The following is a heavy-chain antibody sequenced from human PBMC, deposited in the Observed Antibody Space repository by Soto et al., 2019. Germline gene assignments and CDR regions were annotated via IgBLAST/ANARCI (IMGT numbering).Heavy chain of an antibody. CDR3: ARCESSGMDYYYMDV. J-gene: IGHJ6*03. Sequence: PGESLKISCKGSGYSFTSYWIGWVRQMPGKGLEWMGIIYPGDSDTRYSPSFQGQVTISADKSISTAYLQWSSLKASDTAMYYCARCESSGMDYYYMDVWGKGTTVTVSS. CDR2: IYPGDSDT. V-gene: IGHV5-51*01. D-gene: IGHD6-13*01. CDR1: GYSFTSYW.